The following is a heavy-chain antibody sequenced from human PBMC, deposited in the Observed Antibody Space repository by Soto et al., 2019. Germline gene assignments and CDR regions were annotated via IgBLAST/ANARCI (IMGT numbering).Heavy chain of an antibody. Sequence: QVQLVESGGGVVQPGRSLRLSCATSGFTFCSNGRHWVRQAPGKGLEWVSVIWYDGSNKYYADSVKGRFTISRDNSKNTLYLQMNSLRAEDTAVYYCAIEGGSGYDWTTYYYYYGMDVWGQGTTVTVSS. V-gene: IGHV3-33*01. CDR3: AIEGGSGYDWTTYYYYYGMDV. D-gene: IGHD5-12*01. CDR1: GFTFCSNG. CDR2: IWYDGSNK. J-gene: IGHJ6*02.